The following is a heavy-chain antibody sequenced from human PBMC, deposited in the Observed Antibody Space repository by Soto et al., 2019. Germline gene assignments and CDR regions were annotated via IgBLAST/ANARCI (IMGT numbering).Heavy chain of an antibody. CDR2: IYSGGST. CDR1: GFSVSNNY. Sequence: GGSLRLSCAASGFSVSNNYLNWVRQAPGKGLEWVSVIYSGGSTYYAGSVKGRFSISRDDSKNTLYLQMNSLRAEDTAVYYCARSRVAALFPYYFDLWGKGTPVTVSS. J-gene: IGHJ4*02. V-gene: IGHV3-53*01. D-gene: IGHD6-6*01. CDR3: ARSRVAALFPYYFDL.